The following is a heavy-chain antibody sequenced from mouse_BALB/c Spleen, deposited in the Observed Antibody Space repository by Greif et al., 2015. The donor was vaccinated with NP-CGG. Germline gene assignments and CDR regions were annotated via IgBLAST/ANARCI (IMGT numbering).Heavy chain of an antibody. Sequence: VKLVESGPDLVAPSQSLSITCTVSGFSLTSYGVHWVRQPPGKGLEWLVVIWRDGSTTYNSALKSRLSISKDNSKSQVFLEMNSLQTGDTAMYYCARHHYYGSSYAMDYWGQGTSVTVSS. V-gene: IGHV2-6-2*01. J-gene: IGHJ4*01. CDR3: ARHHYYGSSYAMDY. D-gene: IGHD1-1*01. CDR2: IWRDGST. CDR1: GFSLTSYG.